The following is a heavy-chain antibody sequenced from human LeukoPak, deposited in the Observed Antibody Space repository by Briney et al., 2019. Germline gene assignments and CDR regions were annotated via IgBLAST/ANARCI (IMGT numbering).Heavy chain of an antibody. CDR3: ARPSYDILTGYSMGIGY. V-gene: IGHV4-39*01. CDR1: GGSISSSSYY. Sequence: SETLSLTCTVSGGSISSSSYYWGWIRQPPGKGLEWIGSIYYSGSTYYNPSLKSRVTISVYTSKNQFSLKLSSVTAADTAVYYCARPSYDILTGYSMGIGYWGQGTLVTVSS. D-gene: IGHD3-9*01. J-gene: IGHJ4*02. CDR2: IYYSGST.